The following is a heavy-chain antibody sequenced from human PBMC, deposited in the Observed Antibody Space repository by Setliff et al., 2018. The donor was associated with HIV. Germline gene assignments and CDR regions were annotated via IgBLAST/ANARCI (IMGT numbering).Heavy chain of an antibody. Sequence: PSETLSLTCTVSGGSISDSHWSWIRQPPGKGLEWIGTVYHTGSTIYNPSLQSRVIMSVDTSRNQFSLNVNSLTAADTAVYFCARWGDGYNSYDFWGQGTLVTVSS. D-gene: IGHD5-12*01. CDR3: ARWGDGYNSYDF. J-gene: IGHJ4*02. CDR1: GGSISDSH. V-gene: IGHV4-59*01. CDR2: VYHTGST.